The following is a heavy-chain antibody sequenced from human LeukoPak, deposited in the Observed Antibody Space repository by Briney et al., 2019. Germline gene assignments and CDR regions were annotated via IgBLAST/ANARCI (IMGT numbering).Heavy chain of an antibody. CDR1: GGSISSYY. V-gene: IGHV4-4*07. J-gene: IGHJ5*02. CDR2: IYTSGST. Sequence: SETLSLTCTVSGGSISSYYWSWIRQPAGKGLEWIGRIYTSGSTNYNPSLKSRVTMSVDTSKNQFSLKLSSVTAADTAVYYCAREYCSSTSCYEHNWFDPWGQGTLVTVSS. D-gene: IGHD2-2*01. CDR3: AREYCSSTSCYEHNWFDP.